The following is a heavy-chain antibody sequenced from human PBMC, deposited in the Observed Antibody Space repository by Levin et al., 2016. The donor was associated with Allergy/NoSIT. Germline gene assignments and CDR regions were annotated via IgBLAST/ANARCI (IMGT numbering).Heavy chain of an antibody. Sequence: ASVKVSCKVSGHMLSQLSIHWVRQAPGEGLEWVATFDPTRGGSTFAHKLQGRVAVTEDTSTDTSYMELRSLKSEDTAIYYCVTAADYNPRSAFDIWGQGTLVTVSS. CDR2: FDPTRGGS. J-gene: IGHJ3*02. D-gene: IGHD4-11*01. V-gene: IGHV1-24*01. CDR3: VTAADYNPRSAFDI. CDR1: GHMLSQLS.